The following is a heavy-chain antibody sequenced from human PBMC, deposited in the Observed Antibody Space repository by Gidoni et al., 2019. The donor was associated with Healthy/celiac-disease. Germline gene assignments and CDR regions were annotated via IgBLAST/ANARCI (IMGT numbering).Heavy chain of an antibody. D-gene: IGHD6-13*01. CDR3: ARAEYSSRWRFDP. Sequence: QVQLQQWGAGLLQPSATLSLTCAVSGGSFSCYYWSWIRQPPGKGLEWIGEINHNGSTNYNPSLKSRVTISVDTSKNQFSLKLSSVTAADTAVYYCARAEYSSRWRFDPWGQGTLVTVSS. V-gene: IGHV4-34*01. CDR2: INHNGST. CDR1: GGSFSCYY. J-gene: IGHJ5*02.